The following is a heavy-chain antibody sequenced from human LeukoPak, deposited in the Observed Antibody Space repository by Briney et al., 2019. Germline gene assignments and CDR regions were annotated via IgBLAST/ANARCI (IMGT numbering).Heavy chain of an antibody. D-gene: IGHD2-15*01. V-gene: IGHV3-33*01. CDR3: ARDISRGSLDY. CDR1: GFTFSSHG. J-gene: IGHJ4*02. Sequence: GRSLRLSCAASGFTFSSHGMYWVRQAPGKGLEWVALIWYDGSKKNYADSVKGRFTISRDNSKNTLYLQMNSLRAEDTAVYCCARDISRGSLDYWGQGTLVTASS. CDR2: IWYDGSKK.